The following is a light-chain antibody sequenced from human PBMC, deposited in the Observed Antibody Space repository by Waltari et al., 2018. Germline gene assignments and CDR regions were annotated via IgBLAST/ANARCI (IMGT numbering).Light chain of an antibody. J-gene: IGKJ4*01. CDR3: QQSYSTPLT. CDR1: QSISSY. Sequence: DIQMTPSPSSLSASVGDRVTITCRASQSISSYLNWYQQKPGKAPKLPIYAASSLQSGVPSRFSGSGSGTDFTLTISSLQPEDFATYYCQQSYSTPLTFGGGTKVEIK. V-gene: IGKV1-39*01. CDR2: AAS.